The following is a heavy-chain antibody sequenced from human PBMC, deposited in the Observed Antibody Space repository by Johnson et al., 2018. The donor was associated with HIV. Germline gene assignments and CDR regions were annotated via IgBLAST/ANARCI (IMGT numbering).Heavy chain of an antibody. CDR3: APIAAHHDAFDI. Sequence: QVQLVESGGGVVQPGRSLRLSCAASGFTFSSYAMHWVRQAPGKGLEWVVLISYDGTTKNYADSVKGRFTISRDNSKNTLYLQMNSLRAEDTAVYYCAPIAAHHDAFDIWGQGTMVTVSS. J-gene: IGHJ3*02. CDR2: ISYDGTTK. CDR1: GFTFSSYA. D-gene: IGHD6-6*01. V-gene: IGHV3-30-3*01.